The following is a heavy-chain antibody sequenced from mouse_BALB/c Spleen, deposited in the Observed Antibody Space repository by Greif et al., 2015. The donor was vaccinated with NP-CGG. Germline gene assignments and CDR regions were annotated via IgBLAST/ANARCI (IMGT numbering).Heavy chain of an antibody. Sequence: QVQLQQSGPELVKPGASVRIPCKASGYTFTSYYIHWVKQRPGQGLEWIGWIFPGNLNTKYNENFKGKATLTADKSSSTVYMQLSSLTSEDSAVYFCTRDAMDYWGQGTSVTVSS. CDR3: TRDAMDY. CDR2: IFPGNLNT. V-gene: IGHV1S56*01. J-gene: IGHJ4*01. CDR1: GYTFTSYY.